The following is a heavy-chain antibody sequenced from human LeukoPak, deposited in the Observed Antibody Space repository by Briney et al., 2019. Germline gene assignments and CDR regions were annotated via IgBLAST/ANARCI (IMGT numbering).Heavy chain of an antibody. CDR2: ISYDGSNK. V-gene: IGHV3-30*04. J-gene: IGHJ4*02. Sequence: GRSLRLSCAASGFTFSRYPMHWVRQAPGKGLEWVAVISYDGSNKYYADSVKGRFTISRDNSKNTLYLQMNSLRVEDTAVYYCARSYSYGGIHYWGQGTLVTVSS. CDR3: ARSYSYGGIHY. CDR1: GFTFSRYP. D-gene: IGHD5-18*01.